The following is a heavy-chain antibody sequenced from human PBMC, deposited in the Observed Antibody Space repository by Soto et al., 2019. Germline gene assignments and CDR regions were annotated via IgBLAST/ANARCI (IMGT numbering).Heavy chain of an antibody. Sequence: PSETLSLTCAVYGGSFSGYYWIWIRQPPGKGLEWIGEINHSGSTNYNPSLKSRVTISVDTSKNQFSLKLSSVAAADTAVYYCARVGGVYYDILTGYPTPFYFDYWGQGTLVTVSS. J-gene: IGHJ4*02. D-gene: IGHD3-9*01. CDR3: ARVGGVYYDILTGYPTPFYFDY. V-gene: IGHV4-34*01. CDR2: INHSGST. CDR1: GGSFSGYY.